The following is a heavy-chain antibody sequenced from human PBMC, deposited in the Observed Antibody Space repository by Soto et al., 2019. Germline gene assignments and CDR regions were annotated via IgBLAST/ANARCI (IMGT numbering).Heavy chain of an antibody. J-gene: IGHJ5*02. CDR3: ARVPDR. CDR2: IYHSGST. D-gene: IGHD2-2*01. V-gene: IGHV4-30-2*01. Sequence: PSETLSLTCAVSGGSISSGGYFWSWIRQPPGKGLEWIGYIYHSGSTYYNQSLKSRVTISVDRSKNQFSLKLSSVTAADTAVYYCARVPDRWGQGTLVTVSS. CDR1: GGSISSGGYF.